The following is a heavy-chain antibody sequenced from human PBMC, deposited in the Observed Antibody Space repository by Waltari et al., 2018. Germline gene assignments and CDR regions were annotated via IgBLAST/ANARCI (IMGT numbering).Heavy chain of an antibody. CDR1: GGSISSSSYY. CDR3: ARPMVWVSSYWFDP. V-gene: IGHV4-39*07. CDR2: IYYSGRT. J-gene: IGHJ5*02. D-gene: IGHD3-10*01. Sequence: QLQLQESGPGLVKPSETLSLTCTVSGGSISSSSYYWGWIRQPPGKGLEWIGSIYYSGRTYYNATLKSRVTISVDTSKHQFSLKLSSVTAADTAVYYCARPMVWVSSYWFDPWGQGTLVTVSS.